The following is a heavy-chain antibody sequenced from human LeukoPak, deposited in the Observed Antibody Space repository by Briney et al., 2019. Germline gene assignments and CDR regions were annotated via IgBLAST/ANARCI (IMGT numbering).Heavy chain of an antibody. Sequence: SETLSLTCTVSGGSISSYYWSWIRQPAGKGLEWIGRIYTSGSTNYNPSLKSRVTISVDTSKNQFSLKLSSVTAADTAVYYCASVAPITIFGVVIGTGAFDIWGQGTMVTVSS. V-gene: IGHV4-4*07. J-gene: IGHJ3*02. CDR3: ASVAPITIFGVVIGTGAFDI. CDR1: GGSISSYY. D-gene: IGHD3-3*01. CDR2: IYTSGST.